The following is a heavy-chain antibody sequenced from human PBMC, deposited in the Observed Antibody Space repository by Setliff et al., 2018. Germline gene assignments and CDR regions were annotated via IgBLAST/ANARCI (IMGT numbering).Heavy chain of an antibody. Sequence: HPGGSLRLSCAASGFTLSSYWMHWVRQAPGKGLVWVSRINSDGSSTSYADSVKGRFTISRDNSKNTLYLQMNSLRPEDTAVYYCARTCSGSGCYAGLESWGQGTPVTVSS. CDR2: INSDGSST. J-gene: IGHJ4*02. CDR3: ARTCSGSGCYAGLES. V-gene: IGHV3-74*01. D-gene: IGHD2-15*01. CDR1: GFTLSSYW.